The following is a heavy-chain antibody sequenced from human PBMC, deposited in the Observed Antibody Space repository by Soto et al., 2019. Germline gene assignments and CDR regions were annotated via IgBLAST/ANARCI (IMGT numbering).Heavy chain of an antibody. V-gene: IGHV1-69*06. Sequence: QVQLVQSGAEVKKPGSSVKVSCKASGGTFSSYAISWVRQAPGQGLEWMGGIIPIFGTADYAQKFQGRVTITADKATSTAYMELTSLTSEDTSVYYCATLGGTAMVKIDYWGQGTLVTVSS. J-gene: IGHJ4*02. CDR1: GGTFSSYA. D-gene: IGHD5-18*01. CDR2: IIPIFGTA. CDR3: ATLGGTAMVKIDY.